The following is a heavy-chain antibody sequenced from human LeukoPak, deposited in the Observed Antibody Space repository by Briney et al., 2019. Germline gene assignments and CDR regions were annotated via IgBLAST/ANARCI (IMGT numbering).Heavy chain of an antibody. Sequence: GASVKVSCKASGGTFSSYAISWVRRAPGQGLEWMGRIIPILGIANYAQKFQGRVTITADKSTSTAYMELSSLRSEDTAVYYCARGPDCSSTSCYAGVFDYWGQGTLVTVSS. J-gene: IGHJ4*02. CDR3: ARGPDCSSTSCYAGVFDY. V-gene: IGHV1-69*04. CDR1: GGTFSSYA. D-gene: IGHD2-2*01. CDR2: IIPILGIA.